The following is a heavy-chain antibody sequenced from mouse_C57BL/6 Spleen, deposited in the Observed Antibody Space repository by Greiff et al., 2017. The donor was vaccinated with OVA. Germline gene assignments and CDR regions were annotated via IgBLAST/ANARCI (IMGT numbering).Heavy chain of an antibody. J-gene: IGHJ2*01. CDR2: IYPGDGDT. V-gene: IGHV1-82*01. CDR3: ARRDDYDGYFDY. Sequence: QVQLKQSGPELVKPGASVKISCKASGYAFSSSWMNWVKQRPGKGLEWIGRIYPGDGDTNYNGKFKGKATLTADKSSSTAYMQLSSLTSEDSAVYVCARRDDYDGYFDYWGQGTTLTVSS. D-gene: IGHD2-4*01. CDR1: GYAFSSSW.